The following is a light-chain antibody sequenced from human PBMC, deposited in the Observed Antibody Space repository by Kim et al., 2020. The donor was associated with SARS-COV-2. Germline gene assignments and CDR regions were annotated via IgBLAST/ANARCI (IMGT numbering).Light chain of an antibody. CDR1: SGHSTYA. CDR3: QTWDTDIWV. J-gene: IGLJ3*02. CDR2: IKSDGRH. Sequence: QPVLTQSPSASASLGASVKLTCTLSSGHSTYAIAWHQQQPEKGPRYLMNIKSDGRHSKGDGIPDRFSGSSSGAERYLTISSLQSEDEADYYCQTWDTDIWVFGGGTQLTVL. V-gene: IGLV4-69*01.